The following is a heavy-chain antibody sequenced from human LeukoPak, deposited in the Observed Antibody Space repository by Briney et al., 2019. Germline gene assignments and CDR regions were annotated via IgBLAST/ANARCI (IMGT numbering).Heavy chain of an antibody. CDR3: ARDRSRATVTTIDY. CDR1: GFTFSSYS. Sequence: GGSLRLSCAASGFTFSSYSMNWVRQAPGKGLEWVSSISSSSSYIYYADSVKGRFTISRDNAKNSLYLQVNSLRAEDTAVYYCARDRSRATVTTIDYWGQGTLVTVSS. V-gene: IGHV3-21*01. CDR2: ISSSSSYI. D-gene: IGHD4-17*01. J-gene: IGHJ4*02.